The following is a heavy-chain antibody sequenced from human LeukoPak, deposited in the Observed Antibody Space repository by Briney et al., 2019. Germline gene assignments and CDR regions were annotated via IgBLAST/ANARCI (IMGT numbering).Heavy chain of an antibody. V-gene: IGHV3-23*01. J-gene: IGHJ3*02. CDR1: GFSFGSYA. D-gene: IGHD6-19*01. CDR2: ISVGGVST. Sequence: GGSLRLSCAASGFSFGSYAMNWVRQAPGKGLEWVASISVGGVSTYYANSVKGRFTISRDNSKNTLYLQMNSLRAEDTAIYYCAKVYEQWLLEGHLGFDIWGQGTLVTVSP. CDR3: AKVYEQWLLEGHLGFDI.